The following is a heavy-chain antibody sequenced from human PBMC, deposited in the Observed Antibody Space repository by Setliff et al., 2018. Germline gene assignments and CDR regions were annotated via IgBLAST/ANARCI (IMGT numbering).Heavy chain of an antibody. V-gene: IGHV1-18*01. J-gene: IGHJ5*02. Sequence: ASVKVSCKASGYTFTSYGISWVRQAPGQGLEWMGWISAYNGNTNYAQKLQGRVTMTTDTSTSTAYMELRSLRSDDTAVYYCARLGQPGSPSCHSDRWGQGTLVTVSS. CDR2: ISAYNGNT. CDR3: ARLGQPGSPSCHSDR. CDR1: GYTFTSYG. D-gene: IGHD6-13*01.